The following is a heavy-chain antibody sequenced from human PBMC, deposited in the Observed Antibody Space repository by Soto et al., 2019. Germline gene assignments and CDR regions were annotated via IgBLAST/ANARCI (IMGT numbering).Heavy chain of an antibody. J-gene: IGHJ4*02. CDR2: INPNSGNI. CDR1: GDTFTTYD. Sequence: ASVKVSCKASGDTFTTYDINGVRQATGHGLEWMGWINPNSGNIGYAQRFQGRVTMTWDTAIRTAYMEVSSLRSDDTAVYYCARGRASGSYYLLDYWGQGTLVTVSS. V-gene: IGHV1-8*01. D-gene: IGHD3-10*01. CDR3: ARGRASGSYYLLDY.